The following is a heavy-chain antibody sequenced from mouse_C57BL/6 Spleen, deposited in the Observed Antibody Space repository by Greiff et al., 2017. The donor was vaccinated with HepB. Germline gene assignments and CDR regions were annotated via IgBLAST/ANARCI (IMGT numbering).Heavy chain of an antibody. V-gene: IGHV5-4*01. CDR2: ISDGGSYT. J-gene: IGHJ4*01. CDR3: ARDQAHALYAMDY. Sequence: EVQLVESGGGLVKPGGSLKLSCAASGFTFSSYAMSWVRQTPEKRLEWVATISDGGSYTYYPDNVKGRFTISRDNAKNNLYLQMSHLKSEDTAMYYCARDQAHALYAMDYWGQGTSVTVSS. CDR1: GFTFSSYA. D-gene: IGHD1-3*01.